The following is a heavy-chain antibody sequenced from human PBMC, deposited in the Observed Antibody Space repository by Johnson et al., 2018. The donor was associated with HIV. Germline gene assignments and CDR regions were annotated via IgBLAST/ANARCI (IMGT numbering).Heavy chain of an antibody. V-gene: IGHV3-74*01. CDR1: EFTFSNYW. D-gene: IGHD1-26*01. CDR2: INSDGSST. CDR3: AKEWSAFDI. J-gene: IGHJ3*02. Sequence: VQLVESGGGLVQPVGSLRLSCAASEFTFSNYWMHWVRQGLGKGLVWVSRINSDGSSTSYADSVKGRFTISRDNAKSSVILQVNSLTAEDTATYYCAKEWSAFDIWGQGTMVTVAA.